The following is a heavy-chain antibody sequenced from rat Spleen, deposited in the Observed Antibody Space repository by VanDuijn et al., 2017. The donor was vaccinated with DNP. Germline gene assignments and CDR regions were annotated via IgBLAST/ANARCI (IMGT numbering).Heavy chain of an antibody. J-gene: IGHJ3*01. CDR2: ISYDGRST. CDR3: ATTPLLTTVATDWFAY. Sequence: EVQLVESGGGLVQPGRSLKLSCVASGFTFSNYDMAWVRQAPTKGLEWVASISYDGRSTYYRDSVKGRFTISRDNAKSTLYLQMDSLRSEDTATYYCATTPLLTTVATDWFAYWGQGTLVTVSS. CDR1: GFTFSNYD. D-gene: IGHD1-3*01. V-gene: IGHV5-29*01.